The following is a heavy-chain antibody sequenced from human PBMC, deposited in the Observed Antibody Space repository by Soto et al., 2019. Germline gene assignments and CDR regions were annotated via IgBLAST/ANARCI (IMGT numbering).Heavy chain of an antibody. CDR2: IIPMFGTA. Sequence: QVQLVQSGAEVKKPGSSVKVSCKASGGTFSSYAISWVRQAPGQGLEWMGGIIPMFGTADYAQRFQGRVTITADESTRPAYMELSSLRSEDTAVYYCARHSSSTNYYHYGMDVWGQGTTVTVSS. J-gene: IGHJ6*01. CDR3: ARHSSSTNYYHYGMDV. V-gene: IGHV1-69*12. CDR1: GGTFSSYA. D-gene: IGHD6-6*01.